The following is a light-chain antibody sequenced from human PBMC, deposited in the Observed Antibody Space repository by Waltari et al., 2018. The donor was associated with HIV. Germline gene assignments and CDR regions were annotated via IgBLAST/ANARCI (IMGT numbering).Light chain of an antibody. J-gene: IGKJ1*01. CDR1: QDISNY. V-gene: IGKV1-33*01. Sequence: DIQMTQSPSSLSASVGDRVTITCQASQDISNYLNWYQQKPGKAPKLLIYDASNLETVVPSRFSGSGSGTDFTFTISSLQPEDIATYYCQQYDNLLRTFGQGTKVEIK. CDR3: QQYDNLLRT. CDR2: DAS.